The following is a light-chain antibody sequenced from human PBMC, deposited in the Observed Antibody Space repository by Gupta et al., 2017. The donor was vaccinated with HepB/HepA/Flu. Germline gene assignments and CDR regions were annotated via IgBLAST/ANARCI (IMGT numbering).Light chain of an antibody. J-gene: IGKJ4*01. CDR3: QQYLNFPLT. V-gene: IGKV1-5*03. CDR1: QSISSW. CDR2: KAS. Sequence: DIQMTQSPSTLSASVGDRVTITCRASQSISSWLAWYQQKPGKAPKFLIYKASNLESGVPSRFSGSGSVTEFTLTISVLHPDDFAIYYCQQYLNFPLTFGRGTKVEIK.